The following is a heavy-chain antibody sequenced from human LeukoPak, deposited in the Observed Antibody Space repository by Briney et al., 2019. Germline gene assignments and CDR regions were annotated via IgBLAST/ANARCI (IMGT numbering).Heavy chain of an antibody. CDR2: INGGGSNT. J-gene: IGHJ4*02. D-gene: IGHD2-15*01. V-gene: IGHV3-23*01. CDR3: ARGSSPDY. Sequence: GGSLRLSCAASGFTFSNYAMSWIRQAPGRGLDWVSTINGGGSNTFYADSVKGRFTISRDASKSTVSLQMNSLRAEDTAIYYCARGSSPDYWGQGTLVTASS. CDR1: GFTFSNYA.